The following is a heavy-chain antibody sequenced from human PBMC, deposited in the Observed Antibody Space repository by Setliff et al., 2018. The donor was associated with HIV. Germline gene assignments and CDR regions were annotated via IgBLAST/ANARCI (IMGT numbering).Heavy chain of an antibody. J-gene: IGHJ3*01. Sequence: ASVKVSCKSSGDTFIRNAISWVRQAPGQGLEWMGTIIPVFDTSYNAQKFQGRVTITADKSTSTAHMELSSLRSEDTAVYYCARYESSGHDAFDLWGQGTMVTVSS. CDR2: IIPVFDTS. V-gene: IGHV1-69*06. D-gene: IGHD3-22*01. CDR1: GDTFIRNA. CDR3: ARYESSGHDAFDL.